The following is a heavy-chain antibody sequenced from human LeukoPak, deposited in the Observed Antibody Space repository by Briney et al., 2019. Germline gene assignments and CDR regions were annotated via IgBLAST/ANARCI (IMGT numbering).Heavy chain of an antibody. V-gene: IGHV3-15*01. D-gene: IGHD3-22*01. CDR3: TSHPYYYDSSGYPFDI. CDR2: IKSKTDGGTT. CDR1: GFTFSSYA. J-gene: IGHJ3*02. Sequence: GGSLRLSCAASGFTFSSYAMSWVRQAPGKGLEWVGRIKSKTDGGTTDYAAPVKGGFTISRDDSKNTLYLQMNSLKTEDTAVYYCTSHPYYYDSSGYPFDIWGQGTMVTVSS.